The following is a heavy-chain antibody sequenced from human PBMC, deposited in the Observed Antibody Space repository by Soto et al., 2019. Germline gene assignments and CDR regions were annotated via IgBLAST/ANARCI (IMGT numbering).Heavy chain of an antibody. D-gene: IGHD3-22*01. J-gene: IGHJ5*02. Sequence: SETLSLTCTVSGGSISSGGYYWSWIRQHPGKGLEWIGYIYYSGSTYYNPSLKSRVTISVDTSKNQFSLKLSSVTAADTAVYYCARSVRDYYDSSGYSSLIPWFDPWGQGTLVTVSS. CDR2: IYYSGST. V-gene: IGHV4-31*03. CDR3: ARSVRDYYDSSGYSSLIPWFDP. CDR1: GGSISSGGYY.